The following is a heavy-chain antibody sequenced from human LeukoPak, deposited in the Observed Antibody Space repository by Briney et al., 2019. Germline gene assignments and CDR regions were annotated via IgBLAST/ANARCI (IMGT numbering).Heavy chain of an antibody. J-gene: IGHJ4*02. CDR2: IYYSGST. V-gene: IGHV4-39*07. CDR3: ARVRSTMIVVVPTDIFDY. CDR1: GGSISSSSYY. D-gene: IGHD3-22*01. Sequence: SETLSLTCTVSGGSISSSSYYWGWIRQPPGKGLEWIGSIYYSGSTYYNPSLKSRVIMSVDTSKNQFSLKLSSVTAADTAVYYCARVRSTMIVVVPTDIFDYWGQGTLVTVSS.